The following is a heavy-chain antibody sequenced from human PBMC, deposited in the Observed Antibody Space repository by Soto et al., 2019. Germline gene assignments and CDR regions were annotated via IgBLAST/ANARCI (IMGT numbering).Heavy chain of an antibody. CDR1: GGSVSSASYY. CDR3: ARDPVVPAAIGVFYGMDV. V-gene: IGHV4-61*01. Sequence: PSETLSLTCTVSGGSVSSASYYWSWIRQPPGKGLEWIGCIYYIGSTNYNPSLKSRVTISVDTSKNQFSLKLSSVTAADTAVYYCARDPVVPAAIGVFYGMDVWGQGTTVTDSS. J-gene: IGHJ6*02. D-gene: IGHD2-2*02. CDR2: IYYIGST.